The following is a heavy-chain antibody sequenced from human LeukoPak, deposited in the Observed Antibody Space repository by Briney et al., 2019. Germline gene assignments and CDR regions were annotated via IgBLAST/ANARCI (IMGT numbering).Heavy chain of an antibody. J-gene: IGHJ4*02. D-gene: IGHD3-22*01. CDR1: GGSVSSNIYY. Sequence: SETLSLTCTVSGGSVSSNIYYWNWXRRPPXXGLEWIGYIYYSGSTNYNHSLKSRVTISVDTSKNQFSLKLTSLTAADTAVYYCAREDSSGYLGYWGQGTLVTVSS. CDR3: AREDSSGYLGY. CDR2: IYYSGST. V-gene: IGHV4-61*01.